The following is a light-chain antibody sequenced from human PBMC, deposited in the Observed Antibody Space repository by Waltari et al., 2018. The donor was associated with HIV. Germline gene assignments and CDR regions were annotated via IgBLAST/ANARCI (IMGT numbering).Light chain of an antibody. J-gene: IGLJ2*01. V-gene: IGLV1-44*01. CDR3: AAWDASLNAPV. Sequence: QSVLTQSPSTSGTPGQRVTISCSGSSSNVGTKTVNLYQQVPGTAPKLLIHTNDQRPSGVPDRFSASKSGASASLAISGLRSEDEADYYCAAWDASLNAPVFGGGTKLTVL. CDR1: SSNVGTKT. CDR2: TND.